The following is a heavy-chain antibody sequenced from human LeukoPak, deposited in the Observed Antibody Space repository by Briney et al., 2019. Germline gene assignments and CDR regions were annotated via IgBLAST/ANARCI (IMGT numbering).Heavy chain of an antibody. Sequence: PGGSLRHSCPASGFTFSNYGMHWVRQPRGKGLEWVAIIRYDGSKNYYADSVKGGFIISRDNSNNTLFLHMNSLRAEDTAVYYCAKYVAPGMVSTGPVYWGQGTLVTVSS. V-gene: IGHV3-30*02. CDR1: GFTFSNYG. CDR2: IRYDGSKN. CDR3: AKYVAPGMVSTGPVY. D-gene: IGHD1-1*01. J-gene: IGHJ4*02.